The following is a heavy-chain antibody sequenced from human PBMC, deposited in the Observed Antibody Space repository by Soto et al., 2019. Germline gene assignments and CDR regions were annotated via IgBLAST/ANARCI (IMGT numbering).Heavy chain of an antibody. CDR1: GGSISSYY. J-gene: IGHJ6*03. CDR3: ARHHRDPYSSSSRYYYYMDV. Sequence: SETLSLTCTVSGGSISSYYCSWIRQPPGKGLEWIGYIYYSGSTNYNPSLKSRVTISVDTSKNQFSLKLSSVTAADTAVYYCARHHRDPYSSSSRYYYYMDVWGKGTTVTVYS. V-gene: IGHV4-59*08. CDR2: IYYSGST. D-gene: IGHD6-6*01.